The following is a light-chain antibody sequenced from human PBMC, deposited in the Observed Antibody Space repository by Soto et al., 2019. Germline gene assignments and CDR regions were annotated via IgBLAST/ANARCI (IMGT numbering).Light chain of an antibody. J-gene: IGKJ1*01. CDR3: QQYGSSPRT. CDR2: GAS. CDR1: QSVSNNY. Sequence: EIVLTQSPGTLSLSSGERATLSCRASQSVSNNYLAWYQQKFGQAPRLLIYGASSRATGIPDRFSGSGSGTDFTLTISRLEPEDFAVYYCQQYGSSPRTFGQGTKVEIK. V-gene: IGKV3-20*01.